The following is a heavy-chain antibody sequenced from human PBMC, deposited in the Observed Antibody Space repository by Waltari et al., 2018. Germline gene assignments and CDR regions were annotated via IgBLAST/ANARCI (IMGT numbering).Heavy chain of an antibody. J-gene: IGHJ4*02. V-gene: IGHV4-59*11. CDR1: VCPISLHY. CDR2: NEYSGST. CDR3: ASSPVEMATI. D-gene: IGHD5-12*01. Sequence: QVQLQESGPGLVKPSETLSLTCTVSVCPISLHYWSWIRQPPGKGLEWIGYNEYSGSTNDNPHLKSRVTISVDTSKNQVSLKLGSVTAADTAVYYCASSPVEMATIWSQGTLVTVSS.